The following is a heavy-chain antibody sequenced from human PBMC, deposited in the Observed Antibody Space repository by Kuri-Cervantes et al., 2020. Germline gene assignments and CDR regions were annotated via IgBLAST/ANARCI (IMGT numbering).Heavy chain of an antibody. CDR1: GFSLSTRGEG. D-gene: IGHD3-3*01. Sequence: SGPTLVKPTQTLTLTCTFSGFSLSTRGEGVGWIRQPPGKALERLAPMYWDDDNSYSPSLKSRLTITKDTSKNQVVLTMSNMDPVDTATYYCAHSPSYYDFLSGDLYYFYYVMIVWGQGTTVTVSS. V-gene: IGHV2-5*02. J-gene: IGHJ6*02. CDR2: MYWDDDN. CDR3: AHSPSYYDFLSGDLYYFYYVMIV.